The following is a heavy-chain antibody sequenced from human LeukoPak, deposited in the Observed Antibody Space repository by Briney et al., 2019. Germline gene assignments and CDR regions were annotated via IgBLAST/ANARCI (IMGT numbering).Heavy chain of an antibody. J-gene: IGHJ4*02. Sequence: ASVKVSCKASGYTFTGYYMHWVRQAPGQGLEWMGWINPNSGGTNYAQKFQGRVTMTRDTSISTAYMELSRLRSDDTAVYYCARESDLGVVVAATFDYWGQRTLVTVSS. CDR1: GYTFTGYY. V-gene: IGHV1-2*02. D-gene: IGHD2-15*01. CDR3: ARESDLGVVVAATFDY. CDR2: INPNSGGT.